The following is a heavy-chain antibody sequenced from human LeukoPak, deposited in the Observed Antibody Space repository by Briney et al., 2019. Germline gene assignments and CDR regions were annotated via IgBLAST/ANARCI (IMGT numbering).Heavy chain of an antibody. V-gene: IGHV3-64*01. CDR1: GFTFGSYA. D-gene: IGHD6-6*01. CDR3: ARDRRGSSGRGPHSFDY. J-gene: IGHJ4*02. Sequence: GGSLRLSCAASGFTFGSYAMHWVRQAPGKGLEYVSAISIHGGDTYYANSVKGRFTISRDNSKNTLYLQMNSLRAEDTAVYYCARDRRGSSGRGPHSFDYWGQGTLVTVSS. CDR2: ISIHGGDT.